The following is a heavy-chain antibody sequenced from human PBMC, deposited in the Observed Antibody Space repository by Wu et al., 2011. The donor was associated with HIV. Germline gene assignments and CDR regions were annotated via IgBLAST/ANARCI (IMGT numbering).Heavy chain of an antibody. J-gene: IGHJ4*02. Sequence: KKPGSSVKVSCKASGGTFSSYAISWVRQAPGQGLEWMGRIIPIFGTANYAPRFQGRVTITADESTSTAYMELSSLRSEDTAVYYCARASSLYRDSPNFASWGQGTLVTVSS. CDR1: GGTFSSYA. D-gene: IGHD2-21*01. CDR2: IIPIFGTA. V-gene: IGHV1-69*15. CDR3: ARASSLYRDSPNFAS.